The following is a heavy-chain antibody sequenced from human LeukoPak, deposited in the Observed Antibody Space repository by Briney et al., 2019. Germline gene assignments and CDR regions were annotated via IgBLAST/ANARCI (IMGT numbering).Heavy chain of an antibody. Sequence: GGSLRLSCAASGFTFNTYAMTWVRQAPGKGLEWVSTISGSGSSTYYADSVKGRFTISRDNSKNTLSLQMNSLTAEDTAIYYCAKDVCSDGSRYSGHWYFDLWGRGALVSVSS. D-gene: IGHD2-15*01. V-gene: IGHV3-23*01. J-gene: IGHJ2*01. CDR2: ISGSGSST. CDR3: AKDVCSDGSRYSGHWYFDL. CDR1: GFTFNTYA.